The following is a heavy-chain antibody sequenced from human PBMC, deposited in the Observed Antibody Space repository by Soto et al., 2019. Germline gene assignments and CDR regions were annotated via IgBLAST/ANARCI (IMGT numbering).Heavy chain of an antibody. CDR3: ARNVDYFDP. CDR2: IIPIFGTA. Sequence: ASVKVSCKASGGTFSSYAISWVRQAPGQGLEWMGGIIPIFGTANYAQKFQGRVTITADKSTSTAYMELSNLRSEDTAVYFCARNVDYFDPWGQGTLVTVSS. CDR1: GGTFSSYA. J-gene: IGHJ5*01. D-gene: IGHD4-17*01. V-gene: IGHV1-69*06.